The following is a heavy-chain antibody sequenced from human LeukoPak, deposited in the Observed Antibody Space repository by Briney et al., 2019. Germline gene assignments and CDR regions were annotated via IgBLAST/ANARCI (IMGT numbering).Heavy chain of an antibody. V-gene: IGHV7-4-1*02. CDR2: INTNTGNP. Sequence: SVKVSCKASGYTFTSYAMNWVRQAPGQGLEWMGWINTNTGNPTYAQGFTGRFVFSLDTSVSTAYLQISSLKAEDTAVYYCARGGEQWLETSFDYWGQGALVTVSS. D-gene: IGHD6-19*01. CDR1: GYTFTSYA. CDR3: ARGGEQWLETSFDY. J-gene: IGHJ4*02.